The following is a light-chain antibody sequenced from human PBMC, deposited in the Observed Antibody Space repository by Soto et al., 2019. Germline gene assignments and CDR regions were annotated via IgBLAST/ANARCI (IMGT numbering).Light chain of an antibody. J-gene: IGLJ1*01. Sequence: QSVLTQPPSASETPGQRVTMSCSGSSSNIGRNTVNWYQQVPGTAPKLLIYNNNQRPSRVPDRFSGSKSGTSASLAISGLRSEDEADYYCAAWDGSLNGFYVFGTGTKLTVL. CDR1: SSNIGRNT. V-gene: IGLV1-44*01. CDR2: NNN. CDR3: AAWDGSLNGFYV.